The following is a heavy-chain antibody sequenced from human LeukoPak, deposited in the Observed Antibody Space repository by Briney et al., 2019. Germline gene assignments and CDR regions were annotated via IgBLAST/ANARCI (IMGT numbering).Heavy chain of an antibody. V-gene: IGHV3-20*04. D-gene: IGHD4-11*01. CDR1: GFIFEDYG. CDR3: AKGHDDYSNYVADWFDP. CDR2: INWNGGNT. J-gene: IGHJ5*02. Sequence: PGGSLRLSCAASGFIFEDYGMSWVRQVPGKGLEWVSGINWNGGNTGYADSVKGRFTISRDNAKNSLYLQMNSLRAEDTAVYYCAKGHDDYSNYVADWFDPWGQGTLVTVSS.